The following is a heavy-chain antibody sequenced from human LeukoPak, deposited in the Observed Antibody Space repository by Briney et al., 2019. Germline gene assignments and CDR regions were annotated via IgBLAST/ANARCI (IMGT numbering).Heavy chain of an antibody. CDR3: ARDYYDSSGSDY. Sequence: GGSLRLSCAASGFTVSSNYMSWVRQAPGRGLEWVSVIYSGGSTYYADSVKGRFTISRDNSKNTLYLQMNSLRAEDTAVYYCARDYYDSSGSDYWGQGTLVTVSS. D-gene: IGHD3-22*01. V-gene: IGHV3-66*01. J-gene: IGHJ4*02. CDR1: GFTVSSNY. CDR2: IYSGGST.